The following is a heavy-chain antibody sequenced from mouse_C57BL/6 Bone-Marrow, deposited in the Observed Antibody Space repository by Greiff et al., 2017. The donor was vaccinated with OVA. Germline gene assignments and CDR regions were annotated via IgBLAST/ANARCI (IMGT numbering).Heavy chain of an antibody. CDR2: ISDGGCYT. Sequence: EVQRVESGGGLVKPGGSLKLSCAASGFTFSSYAMSWVRQTPEKRLEWVATISDGGCYTYYPDNVKGRFTISRDNARNNLYLQMSHLKSEDTAMYYCARVPGFAYWGQGTLVTVSA. V-gene: IGHV5-4*01. J-gene: IGHJ3*01. CDR1: GFTFSSYA. CDR3: ARVPGFAY.